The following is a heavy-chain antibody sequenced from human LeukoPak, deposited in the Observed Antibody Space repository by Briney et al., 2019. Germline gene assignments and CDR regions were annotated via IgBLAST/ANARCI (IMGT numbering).Heavy chain of an antibody. V-gene: IGHV4-59*12. J-gene: IGHJ2*01. CDR2: IYYSGST. CDR3: ARDHRSSWFGELSYWYFDL. Sequence: PSETLSLTCTVSGGSISSYYWSWIRQPPGKGLEWIGYIYYSGSTNYNPSLKSRVTMSVDTSKNQFSLKLSSVTAADTAVYYCARDHRSSWFGELSYWYFDLWGRGTLVTVSS. CDR1: GGSISSYY. D-gene: IGHD3-10*01.